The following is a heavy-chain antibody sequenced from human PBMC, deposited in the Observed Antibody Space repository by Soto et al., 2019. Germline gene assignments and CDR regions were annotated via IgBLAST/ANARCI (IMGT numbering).Heavy chain of an antibody. CDR3: ARDLDIKIFGVASYYYYGMDV. CDR1: GFTFSSYG. V-gene: IGHV3-33*01. Sequence: GGSLRLSCAASGFTFSSYGMHWVRQAPGKGLEWVAVIWYDGSNKYYADSVKGRFTISRDNSKNTLYLQMKSLRDEDTAVYYCARDLDIKIFGVASYYYYGMDVWGQGTTVTVSS. J-gene: IGHJ6*02. CDR2: IWYDGSNK. D-gene: IGHD3-3*01.